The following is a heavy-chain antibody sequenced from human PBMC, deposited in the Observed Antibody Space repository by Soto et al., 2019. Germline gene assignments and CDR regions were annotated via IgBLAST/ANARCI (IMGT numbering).Heavy chain of an antibody. D-gene: IGHD2-21*01. Sequence: QVQLVESGGGVVQPGRSLRLSCAASGFRFSNYGMHWVRQAPGKGLEWLAVIVADGTGLHYADSVRGRFTIFRDNSKNTRLLRLSSLGAGDPFIYFCASDDCHPENGRDPWGQGSRFTVSA. CDR2: IVADGTGL. CDR1: GFRFSNYG. CDR3: ASDDCHPENGRDP. J-gene: IGHJ5*02. V-gene: IGHV3-33*01.